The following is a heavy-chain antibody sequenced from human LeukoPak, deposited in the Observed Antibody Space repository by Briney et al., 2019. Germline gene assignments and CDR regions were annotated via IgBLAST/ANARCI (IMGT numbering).Heavy chain of an antibody. CDR1: GYSFSTNW. D-gene: IGHD2-8*02. V-gene: IGHV5-51*01. Sequence: GESLKISCTESGYSFSTNWIGLVRQMPGKGLEWMGIIYPGDSDTRYSPSFQGQVTISADKSISTAYLQWSSLKASDTAMYYCVRVLWTWALNYYYGMAVWGQGTTVTVSS. CDR2: IYPGDSDT. J-gene: IGHJ6*02. CDR3: VRVLWTWALNYYYGMAV.